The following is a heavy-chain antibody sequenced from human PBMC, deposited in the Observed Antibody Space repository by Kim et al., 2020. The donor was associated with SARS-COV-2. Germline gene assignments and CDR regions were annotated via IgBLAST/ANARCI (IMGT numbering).Heavy chain of an antibody. CDR2: IYPGDSDT. V-gene: IGHV5-51*01. CDR1: GYSFTSYW. Sequence: GESLKISCKGSGYSFTSYWIGWVRQMPGKGLEWMGIIYPGDSDTRYSPSFQGQVTISADKSISTAYLQWSSLKASDTAMYYCARLSGRFGGDNWFDPWDQGTLLTVSS. CDR3: ARLSGRFGGDNWFDP. J-gene: IGHJ5*02. D-gene: IGHD3-10*01.